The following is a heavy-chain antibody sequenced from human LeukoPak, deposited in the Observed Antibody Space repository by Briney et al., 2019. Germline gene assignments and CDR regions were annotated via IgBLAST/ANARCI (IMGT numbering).Heavy chain of an antibody. D-gene: IGHD6-13*01. CDR3: ARIGRGSSWYRSFDY. Sequence: GASVKASCKASGYTFTSYDINWVRQATGQGLEWMGWMNPNSGNTGYAQKFQGRVTMTRNTSISTAYMELSSLRSEDTAVYYCARIGRGSSWYRSFDYWGQGTLVTVSS. J-gene: IGHJ4*02. CDR1: GYTFTSYD. CDR2: MNPNSGNT. V-gene: IGHV1-8*01.